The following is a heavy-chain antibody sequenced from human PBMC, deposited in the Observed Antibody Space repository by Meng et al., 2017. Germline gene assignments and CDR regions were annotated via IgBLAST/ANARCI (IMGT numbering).Heavy chain of an antibody. J-gene: IGHJ4*02. Sequence: QVQLVESGGGVVQPGRSLRLSCAASGLTFITYAMHWVRQAPGKGLEWVAVMSYDGSIKSYADSVKGRFTVSRDNSKNTLYLQMNSLRVEDTAVYYCARDGGIGVAGPFDYWGQGTLVTVSS. CDR1: GLTFITYA. D-gene: IGHD6-19*01. CDR2: MSYDGSIK. V-gene: IGHV3-30-3*01. CDR3: ARDGGIGVAGPFDY.